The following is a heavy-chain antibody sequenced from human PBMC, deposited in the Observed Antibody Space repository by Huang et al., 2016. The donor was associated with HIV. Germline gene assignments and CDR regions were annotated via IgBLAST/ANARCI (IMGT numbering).Heavy chain of an antibody. CDR3: ARDPRIQSWLNFFDY. Sequence: EVQLVESGGGLVQPGGYLRLSCAASGFSISSYWMHWVRQAPGKGLVWVSRINSDGSSTSYADSVKGRFTISRDNAKNTLYLQMNSLRAEDTAVYYCARDPRIQSWLNFFDYWGQGTLVSVSS. CDR1: GFSISSYW. J-gene: IGHJ4*02. CDR2: INSDGSST. D-gene: IGHD3-22*01. V-gene: IGHV3-74*01.